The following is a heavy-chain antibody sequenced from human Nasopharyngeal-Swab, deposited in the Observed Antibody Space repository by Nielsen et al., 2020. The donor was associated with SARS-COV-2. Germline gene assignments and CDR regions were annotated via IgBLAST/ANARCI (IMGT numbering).Heavy chain of an antibody. D-gene: IGHD2-8*01. CDR3: ARMVYADY. CDR2: IYYTGST. V-gene: IGHV4-59*01. Sequence: GSLRLSCTVSGGSISSYYWSWIRQPPGKGLEWIGYIYYTGSTNYNPSLKSRVTISIDTSKKYFSLELSSLTAADTAVYYCARMVYADYWGQGILVTVSS. CDR1: GGSISSYY. J-gene: IGHJ4*02.